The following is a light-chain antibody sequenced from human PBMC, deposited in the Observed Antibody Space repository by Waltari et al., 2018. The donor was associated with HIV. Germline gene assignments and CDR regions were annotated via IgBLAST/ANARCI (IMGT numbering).Light chain of an antibody. Sequence: SYELTQPPSVSLSPGQTARITCSGDALPKQYAYWYQQKPGQAPVLVIYKNTERPSGIPGRFSGSSSGTTVTLTISGVQAEDESDYYCQSEDSISTYVIFGGGTKLTVL. J-gene: IGLJ2*01. CDR1: ALPKQY. CDR3: QSEDSISTYVI. CDR2: KNT. V-gene: IGLV3-25*03.